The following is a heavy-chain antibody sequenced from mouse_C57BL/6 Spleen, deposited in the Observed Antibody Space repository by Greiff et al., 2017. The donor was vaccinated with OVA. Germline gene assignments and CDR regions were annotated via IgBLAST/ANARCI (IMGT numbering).Heavy chain of an antibody. V-gene: IGHV1-55*01. CDR2: IYPGSGST. Sequence: QVQLQQPGAELVKPGASVKMSCKASGYTFTSYWITWVKQRPGQGLEWIGDIYPGSGSTNYNEKFKSKATLTVDTSSSTAYMPLSSLTSEDSTVYYCARPGIWSTFYRDWGQGTTLTVSS. CDR3: ARPGIWSTFYRD. D-gene: IGHD5-1*01. CDR1: GYTFTSYW. J-gene: IGHJ2*01.